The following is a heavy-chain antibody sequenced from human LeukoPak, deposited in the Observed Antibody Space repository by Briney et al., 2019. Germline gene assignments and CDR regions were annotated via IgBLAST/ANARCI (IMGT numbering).Heavy chain of an antibody. Sequence: GGSLRLSCSASGFTFSHYPMHGVPQAPGEGLQWVAFISYSGNNYYYADSVKGRFIISSDDSKNTLYVEMNSLRLDDTAIYYCARGPPTSRSGAHFDYGGQGSLVTVSP. V-gene: IGHV3-30*03. CDR2: ISYSGNNY. CDR1: GFTFSHYP. J-gene: IGHJ4*02. D-gene: IGHD5-12*01. CDR3: ARGPPTSRSGAHFDY.